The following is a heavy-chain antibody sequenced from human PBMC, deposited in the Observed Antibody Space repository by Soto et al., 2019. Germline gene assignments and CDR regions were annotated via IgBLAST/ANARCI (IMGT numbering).Heavy chain of an antibody. J-gene: IGHJ4*02. V-gene: IGHV3-48*01. D-gene: IGHD2-15*01. CDR2: ISSSSSTK. Sequence: EVQVVESGGGLVQPGGSLRLSCAASGFTFSSYNMNWVRQAPGKGLEWVSYISSSSSTKFYADAVKRRFTNTRDNARNLLYLKMNGLSAEDTSVYYCARDIDGGGQGTLVTVCS. CDR3: ARDIDG. CDR1: GFTFSSYN.